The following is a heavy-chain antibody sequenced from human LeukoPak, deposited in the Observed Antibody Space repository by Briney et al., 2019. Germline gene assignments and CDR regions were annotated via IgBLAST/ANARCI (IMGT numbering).Heavy chain of an antibody. CDR2: IKSKTDGGTT. Sequence: GGSLRLSCVTSGFRFSSYWMTWVRQAPGKGLEWVGRIKSKTDGGTTDYAAPVKGRFTISRDDSKNTLYLQMNSLKTEDTAVYYCTTGGVLRFLEWLVWNYYYYMDVWGKGTTVTVSS. V-gene: IGHV3-15*01. CDR3: TTGGVLRFLEWLVWNYYYYMDV. J-gene: IGHJ6*03. D-gene: IGHD3-3*01. CDR1: GFRFSSYW.